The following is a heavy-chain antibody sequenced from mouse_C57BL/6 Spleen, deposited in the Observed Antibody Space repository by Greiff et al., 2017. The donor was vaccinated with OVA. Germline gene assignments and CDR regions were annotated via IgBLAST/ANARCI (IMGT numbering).Heavy chain of an antibody. CDR2: IYPGDGDT. D-gene: IGHD6-1*01. V-gene: IGHV1-80*01. J-gene: IGHJ2*01. CDR3: ASGASGPFDY. Sequence: QVQLKESGAELVKPGASVKISCKASGYAFSSYWMNWVKQRPGKGLEWIGQIYPGDGDTNYNGKFKGKATLTADKSSSTAYMQLSSLTSEDSAVYFCASGASGPFDYWGQGTTLTVSS. CDR1: GYAFSSYW.